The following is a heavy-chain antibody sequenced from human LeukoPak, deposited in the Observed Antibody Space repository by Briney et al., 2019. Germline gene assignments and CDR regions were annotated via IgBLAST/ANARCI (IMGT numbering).Heavy chain of an antibody. J-gene: IGHJ4*02. CDR3: ARGGRGEAVARSPPNY. V-gene: IGHV3-30*04. Sequence: GGSLRLPCAASGFTFSSYAMHWVRQAPGKGLEWVAVISYDGSNKYYADSVKGRFTISRDNSKNTLYLQMNSLRAEDTAVYYCARGGRGEAVARSPPNYWGQGTLVTVSS. CDR1: GFTFSSYA. CDR2: ISYDGSNK. D-gene: IGHD6-19*01.